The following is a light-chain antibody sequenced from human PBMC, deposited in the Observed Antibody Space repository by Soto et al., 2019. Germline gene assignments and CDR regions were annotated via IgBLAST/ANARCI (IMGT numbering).Light chain of an antibody. CDR3: QQYGSSPWT. Sequence: EIVLTQSPGTLSLSPGESATLSCRASQSVSSSYLAWYQQKPGQAPRLLIYGTSTRATGIPDGFSASGSGTDFTLTISRLEPEDLAVYYCQQYGSSPWTFGQGTKVEIK. J-gene: IGKJ1*01. CDR1: QSVSSSY. CDR2: GTS. V-gene: IGKV3-20*01.